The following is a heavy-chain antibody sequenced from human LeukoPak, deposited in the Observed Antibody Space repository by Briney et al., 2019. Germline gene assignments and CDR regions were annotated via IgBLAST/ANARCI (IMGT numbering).Heavy chain of an antibody. J-gene: IGHJ5*02. CDR1: SGSIFNTNW. V-gene: IGHV4-4*02. CDR3: ARPRTRGSSSWYRHNWFDP. CDR2: IFHSGST. Sequence: SGTLSLTCTVSSGSIFNTNWWSWVRQPPGKGLEWIGQIFHSGSTSYSPSLKSRVTISMDKSKNQISLRLTSVTAADTAVYYCARPRTRGSSSWYRHNWFDPWGQGTLVTVSS. D-gene: IGHD6-13*01.